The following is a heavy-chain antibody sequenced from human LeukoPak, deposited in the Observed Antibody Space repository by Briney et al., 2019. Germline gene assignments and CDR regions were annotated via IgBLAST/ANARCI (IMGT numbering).Heavy chain of an antibody. CDR1: GFTFSSYG. V-gene: IGHV3-30*02. J-gene: IGHJ4*02. D-gene: IGHD2-2*01. CDR2: IRYDGSNK. CDR3: ARDTEVVPTALTYYFDY. Sequence: PGGSLRLSCAASGFTFSSYGMHWVRQAPGKGLEWVAFIRYDGSNKYYADSVKGRFTISRDNSKNTLYLQMNSLRAEDTAVYYCARDTEVVPTALTYYFDYWGQGTLVTVSS.